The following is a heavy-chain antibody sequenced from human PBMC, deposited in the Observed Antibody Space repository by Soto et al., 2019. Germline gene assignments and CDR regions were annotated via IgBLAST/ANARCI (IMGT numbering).Heavy chain of an antibody. D-gene: IGHD6-13*01. Sequence: QVQLQESGPGLVRPSETLSLPCTISGESINGYYWSWIRQPPGKGLEWIGYVYFRGSNNYNPSLKPRVTISVNTSNQQVSLRLSSVTAADTGVYYCARRIATPCTNIDYSGHGTLVTVAS. V-gene: IGHV4-59*12. CDR1: GESINGYY. J-gene: IGHJ4*01. CDR3: ARRIATPCTNIDY. CDR2: VYFRGSN.